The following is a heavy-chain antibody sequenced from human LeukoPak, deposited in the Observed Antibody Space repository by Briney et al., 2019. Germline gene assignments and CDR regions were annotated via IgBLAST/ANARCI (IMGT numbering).Heavy chain of an antibody. J-gene: IGHJ4*02. CDR1: GFTFSSYS. V-gene: IGHV3-23*01. CDR3: AKDLDGGYGY. Sequence: GGSLRLSCAASGFTFSSYSMNWVRQAPGKGLEWVSAISGSGGSTYYADSVKGRFTISRDNSKNTLYLQMNSLRAEDMAVYYCAKDLDGGYGYWGQGTLVTVSS. D-gene: IGHD5-12*01. CDR2: ISGSGGST.